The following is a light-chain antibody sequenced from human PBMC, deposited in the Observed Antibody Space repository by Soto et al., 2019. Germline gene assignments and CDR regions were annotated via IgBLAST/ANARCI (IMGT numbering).Light chain of an antibody. CDR3: NSYRTVSTYV. CDR1: SSDIGGYNF. V-gene: IGLV2-14*01. CDR2: EVG. Sequence: QSALTQPASVSGSPGQSITIACTGTSSDIGGYNFVSWYQQHPGKAPKLMIYEVGNRPSGVSNRFSGSKSGNTASLTISGLQAEDEADYYCNSYRTVSTYVFGTGTKLTVL. J-gene: IGLJ1*01.